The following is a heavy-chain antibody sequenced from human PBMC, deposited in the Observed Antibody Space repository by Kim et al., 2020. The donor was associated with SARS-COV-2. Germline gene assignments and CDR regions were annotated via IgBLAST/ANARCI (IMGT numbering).Heavy chain of an antibody. V-gene: IGHV3-21*01. CDR1: GFTFSSYS. Sequence: GGSLRLSCAASGFTFSSYSMNWVRQAPGKGLEWVSSISSSSSYIYYADSVKGRFTISRDNAKNSLYLQMNSLRAEDTAVYYCASELRYFDWLTGPRQQNDYWGQGTLVTVSS. CDR3: ASELRYFDWLTGPRQQNDY. J-gene: IGHJ4*02. D-gene: IGHD3-9*01. CDR2: ISSSSSYI.